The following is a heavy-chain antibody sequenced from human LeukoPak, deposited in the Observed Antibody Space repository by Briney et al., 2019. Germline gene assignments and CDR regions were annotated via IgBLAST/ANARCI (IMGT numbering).Heavy chain of an antibody. CDR2: IYYSGST. CDR3: AGGWQATRYYYYYGTDV. Sequence: SETLSLTCTVSGGSISSYYWSWIRQPPGKGLEWIGYIYYSGSTNYNPSLKSRVTISVDTSKNQFSLKLSSVTAADTAVYYCAGGWQATRYYYYYGTDVWGQGTTVTVSS. D-gene: IGHD3-16*01. CDR1: GGSISSYY. J-gene: IGHJ6*02. V-gene: IGHV4-59*01.